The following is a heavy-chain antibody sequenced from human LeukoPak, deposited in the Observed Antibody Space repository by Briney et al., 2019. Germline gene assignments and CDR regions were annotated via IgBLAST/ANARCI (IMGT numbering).Heavy chain of an antibody. J-gene: IGHJ3*02. CDR3: ARVDVVTVGKNAFDI. Sequence: GGSLRLSCAASGFIFSDYYTSWIRQAPGKGLEWVSHISSSSSYIEYADSVKGRFTISRDNSKNTLYLQMNSLRAEDTAVYYCARVDVVTVGKNAFDIWGQGTMVTVSS. CDR2: ISSSSSYI. D-gene: IGHD4-23*01. CDR1: GFIFSDYY. V-gene: IGHV3-11*05.